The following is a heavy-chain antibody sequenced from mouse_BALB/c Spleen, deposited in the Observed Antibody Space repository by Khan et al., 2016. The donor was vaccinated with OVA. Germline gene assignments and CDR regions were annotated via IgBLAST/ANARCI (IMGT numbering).Heavy chain of an antibody. Sequence: QVQLKESGAELAKPGASVKMSCKASGYTFTSYWMHWVKQRPGQGLEWIGYINPSTGYTEYNQRFKDKATLTADKSSGTAYMQLSSLTSEESAVYYCANHGSSSAWLTYWGQGTLVTVSA. D-gene: IGHD1-1*01. CDR1: GYTFTSYW. CDR2: INPSTGYT. J-gene: IGHJ3*01. V-gene: IGHV1-7*01. CDR3: ANHGSSSAWLTY.